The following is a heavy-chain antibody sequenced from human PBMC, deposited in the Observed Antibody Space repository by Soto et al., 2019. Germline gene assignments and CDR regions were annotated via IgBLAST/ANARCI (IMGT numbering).Heavy chain of an antibody. CDR2: ISTHNGNT. CDR1: GYSFTLYN. Sequence: QVQLVQSGAEVKKPGASVKVSCKTSGYSFTLYNIIWVRQTPGQGLEWVGWISTHNGNTNYGQKFQGRVTITTDRPTSTAYMELRSLRSDDGAVYYCAREVTVFGVVIGVDPWGQGTLVTVSS. J-gene: IGHJ5*02. D-gene: IGHD3-3*01. V-gene: IGHV1-18*01. CDR3: AREVTVFGVVIGVDP.